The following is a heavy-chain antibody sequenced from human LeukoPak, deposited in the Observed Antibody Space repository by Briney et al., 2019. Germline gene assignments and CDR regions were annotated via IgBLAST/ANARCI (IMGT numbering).Heavy chain of an antibody. CDR3: ARDRENYYGSGSYSSYNWFDP. D-gene: IGHD3-10*01. Sequence: SVKVSCKASGGTFSSYVISWVRQAPGQGLEWMGGIIHIFGTANYAQKFQGRVTITADESTSTAYMQLSSLRSEDTAVYYCARDRENYYGSGSYSSYNWFDPWGQGTLVTVSS. CDR2: IIHIFGTA. J-gene: IGHJ5*02. CDR1: GGTFSSYV. V-gene: IGHV1-69*01.